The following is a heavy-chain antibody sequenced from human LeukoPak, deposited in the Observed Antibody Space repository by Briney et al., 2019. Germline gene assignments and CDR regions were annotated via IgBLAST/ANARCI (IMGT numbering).Heavy chain of an antibody. CDR3: AKNWGLYDSSGPGDY. Sequence: PGGSLRLSCAASGFTFSSYGMHWVRQAPGKGLEWVAFIRYDGSNKYYADSVKGRFTISRDNSKNTLYLQMNSLRAEDTAVYYCAKNWGLYDSSGPGDYWGQGTLVTVSS. D-gene: IGHD3-22*01. J-gene: IGHJ4*02. CDR1: GFTFSSYG. CDR2: IRYDGSNK. V-gene: IGHV3-30*02.